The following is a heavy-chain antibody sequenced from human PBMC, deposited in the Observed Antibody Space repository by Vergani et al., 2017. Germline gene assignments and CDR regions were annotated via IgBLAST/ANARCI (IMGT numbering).Heavy chain of an antibody. V-gene: IGHV4-59*01. CDR1: GGSISSYY. CDR2: IYYSGST. J-gene: IGHJ5*02. CDR3: ARVIQYRGNNWFDP. D-gene: IGHD4-11*01. Sequence: QVQLQESGPGLVKPSETLSLTCTVSGGSISSYYWSWIRQPPGKGLEWIGYIYYSGSTNYYPSLKSRVTISVDRSKNQFSLKLSSVTAADTAVYYWARVIQYRGNNWFDPWGQGTLVTVSS.